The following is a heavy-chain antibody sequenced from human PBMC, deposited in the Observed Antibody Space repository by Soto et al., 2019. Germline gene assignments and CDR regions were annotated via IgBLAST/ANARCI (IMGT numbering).Heavy chain of an antibody. CDR1: GFTFSSYW. V-gene: IGHV3-74*01. Sequence: GGSLRLSCAASGFTFSSYWMHWVRQAPGKGLVWVSRINSDGSSTSYADSVKGRFTISRDNAKNTLYLQMNSLRAEDTAVYYCVGDGNMGDYYYYYGMDVWGQGTTVTVSS. CDR2: INSDGSST. CDR3: VGDGNMGDYYYYYGMDV. D-gene: IGHD3-10*01. J-gene: IGHJ6*02.